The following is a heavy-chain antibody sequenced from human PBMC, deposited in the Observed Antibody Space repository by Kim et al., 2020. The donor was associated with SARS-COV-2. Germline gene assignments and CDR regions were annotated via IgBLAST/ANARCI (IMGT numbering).Heavy chain of an antibody. CDR3: ARTRVLRFLEWSSSWGYYYMDV. CDR2: INHSGST. V-gene: IGHV4-34*01. J-gene: IGHJ6*03. Sequence: SQTLSLTCAVYGGSFSGYYWSWIRQPPGKGLVWIGEINHSGSTNYNPSLKSRVTISVDTSKNQFSLKLSSVTAADTAVYYCARTRVLRFLEWSSSWGYYYMDVWGKGTTVTVSS. CDR1: GGSFSGYY. D-gene: IGHD3-3*01.